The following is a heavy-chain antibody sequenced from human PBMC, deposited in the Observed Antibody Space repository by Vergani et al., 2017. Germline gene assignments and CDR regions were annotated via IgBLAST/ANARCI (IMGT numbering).Heavy chain of an antibody. J-gene: IGHJ4*02. CDR2: ISYDGSNK. D-gene: IGHD3-22*01. Sequence: QVQLVESGGGVVQPGRSLRLSCAASGFTFSSYAMHWVRQAPGKGLEWVAVISYDGSNKYYADSVKGRFTISRDNSKNTLYLQMNSLSAEDTAVYYCARDDYYDSSGYYYFGFHFDYWGQGTLVTVSS. CDR1: GFTFSSYA. V-gene: IGHV3-30*04. CDR3: ARDDYYDSSGYYYFGFHFDY.